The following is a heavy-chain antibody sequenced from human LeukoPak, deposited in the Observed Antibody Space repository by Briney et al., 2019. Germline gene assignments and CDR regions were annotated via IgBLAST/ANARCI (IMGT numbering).Heavy chain of an antibody. CDR2: IYPGDSDT. Sequence: KLGESLKISCKGSGYSFSNYWIGWVRQMPGKGLEWMGIIYPGDSDTRYSPSFQGRVTISADKSISTAYLQWSSLKASDTAMYYCARPYYDRSGFQSSWFEPWGQGTLVTVSS. CDR3: ARPYYDRSGFQSSWFEP. J-gene: IGHJ5*02. CDR1: GYSFSNYW. D-gene: IGHD3-22*01. V-gene: IGHV5-51*01.